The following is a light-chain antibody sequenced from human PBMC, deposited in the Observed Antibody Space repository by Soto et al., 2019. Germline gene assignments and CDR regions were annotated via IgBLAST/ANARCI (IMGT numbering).Light chain of an antibody. Sequence: QPVLTQSPSASASLGASVKLTCTLSSGHTTYDIAWHQQQPERGPRYLMKVRGDGSHTKGDGIPDRFSGSTSGAERYLTISGLQSEDEADYYCQTWGTDYRIFGGGTKLTVL. CDR2: VRGDGSH. V-gene: IGLV4-69*02. CDR3: QTWGTDYRI. CDR1: SGHTTYD. J-gene: IGLJ2*01.